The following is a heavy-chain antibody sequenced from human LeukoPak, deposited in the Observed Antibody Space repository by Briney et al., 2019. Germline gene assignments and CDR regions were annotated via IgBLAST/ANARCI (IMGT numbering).Heavy chain of an antibody. CDR3: ARGSGSSWYRGGWFDP. CDR1: GGSFSGYY. J-gene: IGHJ5*02. Sequence: PSETLSLTCAVYGGSFSGYYWSWTRQPPGKGLEWIGEINHSGSTNYNPSLKSRVTISVDTSKNQFSLKLSSVTAADTAVYYCARGSGSSWYRGGWFDPWGQGTLVTVSS. V-gene: IGHV4-34*01. D-gene: IGHD6-13*01. CDR2: INHSGST.